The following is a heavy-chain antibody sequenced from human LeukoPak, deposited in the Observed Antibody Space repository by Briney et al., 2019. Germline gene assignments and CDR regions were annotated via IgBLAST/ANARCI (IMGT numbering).Heavy chain of an antibody. D-gene: IGHD3-3*01. CDR2: ISANDGNT. CDR1: GYTFTSYG. J-gene: IGHJ6*02. V-gene: IGHV1-18*01. Sequence: ASVKVSCKASGYTFTSYGISWVRQAPGQGLEWMGWISANDGNTDYPQKLQGRVTMTTDTSTSTAYMELRSLRSDDTAVYYCARDEPYRITIFGVEPIKFREAPYYYGMDVWGQGTTVTVSS. CDR3: ARDEPYRITIFGVEPIKFREAPYYYGMDV.